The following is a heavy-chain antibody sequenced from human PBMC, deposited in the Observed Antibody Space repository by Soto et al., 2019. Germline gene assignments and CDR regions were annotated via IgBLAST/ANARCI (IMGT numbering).Heavy chain of an antibody. Sequence: GGSLRLSCAASGFTFSSYAMSWVRQAPGKGLEWVSAISGSGGSTYYADSVKGRFTISRDNSKNTLYLQMNSLRAEDTAVYYCASHTGGYSYGRSAYYYYGMDVWGQGTTVTVSS. V-gene: IGHV3-23*01. D-gene: IGHD5-18*01. J-gene: IGHJ6*02. CDR3: ASHTGGYSYGRSAYYYYGMDV. CDR2: ISGSGGST. CDR1: GFTFSSYA.